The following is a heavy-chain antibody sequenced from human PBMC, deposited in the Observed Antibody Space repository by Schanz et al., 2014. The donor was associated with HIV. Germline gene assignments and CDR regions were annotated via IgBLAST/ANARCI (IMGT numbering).Heavy chain of an antibody. CDR2: INHSGST. CDR1: GGSISGYY. J-gene: IGHJ4*02. CDR3: ARTPYYFDY. V-gene: IGHV4-34*01. Sequence: QVQLQESGPGLVKPSETLSLTCTVSGGSISGYYWSWIRQPPGKGLQWIGEINHSGSTNYNPSLKSRVTISVDTSKNQFSLRLNSVTAADTAVYYCARTPYYFDYWGQGTLVTVSS.